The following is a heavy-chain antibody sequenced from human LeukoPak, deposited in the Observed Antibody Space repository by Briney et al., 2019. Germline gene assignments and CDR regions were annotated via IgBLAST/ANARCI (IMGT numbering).Heavy chain of an antibody. D-gene: IGHD2-2*01. J-gene: IGHJ4*02. Sequence: GASVKVSCKASGGTFSSYAISWVRQAPGQGLEWMGGIIPIFGTANYAQKFQGRVTITADESTSTAYMELSSLRSEDTAVYYCARLGYCSSTSCYRRDYWGQGTLVTVSS. CDR3: ARLGYCSSTSCYRRDY. CDR2: IIPIFGTA. V-gene: IGHV1-69*13. CDR1: GGTFSSYA.